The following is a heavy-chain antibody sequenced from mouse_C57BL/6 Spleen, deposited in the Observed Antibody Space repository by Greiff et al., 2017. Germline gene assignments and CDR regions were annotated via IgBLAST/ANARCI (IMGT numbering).Heavy chain of an antibody. D-gene: IGHD1-1*01. CDR3: ARSDYGSSCGYFDV. Sequence: VQLQQSGAELVKPGASVKISCKASGYAFSSYWMNWVKQRPGKGLEWIGQIYPGDGDTNYNGKFKGKATLTADKSSSTAYMQLSSLTSEDSAVDFCARSDYGSSCGYFDVWGTGTTVTVSA. V-gene: IGHV1-80*01. CDR1: GYAFSSYW. CDR2: IYPGDGDT. J-gene: IGHJ1*03.